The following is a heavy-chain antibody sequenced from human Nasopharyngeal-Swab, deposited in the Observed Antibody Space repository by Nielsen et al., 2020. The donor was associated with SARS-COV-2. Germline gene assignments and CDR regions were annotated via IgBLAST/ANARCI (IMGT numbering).Heavy chain of an antibody. Sequence: GESLKISCAASGFTFSTYNMNWVRQAPGKGLEWLSYISSSSSYTNYADSVKGRFTISRDNAKNSLYLQMNSLRAEDTAVYYCASGGLEYSSSQGIDYWGQGTLVTVSS. V-gene: IGHV3-21*05. D-gene: IGHD6-6*01. CDR3: ASGGLEYSSSQGIDY. CDR1: GFTFSTYN. J-gene: IGHJ4*02. CDR2: ISSSSSYT.